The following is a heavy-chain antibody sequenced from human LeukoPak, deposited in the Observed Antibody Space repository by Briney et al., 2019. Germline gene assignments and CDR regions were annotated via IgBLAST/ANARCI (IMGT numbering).Heavy chain of an antibody. J-gene: IGHJ4*02. D-gene: IGHD3-10*01. CDR2: ISGSGDST. Sequence: GGSLRLSCAASGFTFRTYAMSWVRQAPGKGLKWVSEISGSGDSTYHADSVHGRFTISRDNSKNTLYLQMNSLRADGTAVYYCALQGGDARIARFRGVVVHNFDYWGQGTLVTVSS. CDR3: ALQGGDARIARFRGVVVHNFDY. V-gene: IGHV3-23*01. CDR1: GFTFRTYA.